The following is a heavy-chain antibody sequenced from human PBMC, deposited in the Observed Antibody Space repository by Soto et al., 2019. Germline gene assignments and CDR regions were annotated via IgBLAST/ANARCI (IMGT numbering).Heavy chain of an antibody. V-gene: IGHV5-51*01. CDR2: IYPGDSDT. CDR3: ARLVCIAAAGLLDY. CDR1: GHNFTSYW. Sequence: GASLKISCKGSGHNFTSYWIGWVRQMPGKALEWMGIIYPGDSDTRYSPSFQGQVTISADKSISTAYLQWSSLKASDTAMYYCARLVCIAAAGLLDYWGQGTLVTVSS. D-gene: IGHD6-13*01. J-gene: IGHJ4*02.